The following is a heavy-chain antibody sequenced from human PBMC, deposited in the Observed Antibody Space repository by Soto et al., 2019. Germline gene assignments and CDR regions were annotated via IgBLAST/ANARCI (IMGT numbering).Heavy chain of an antibody. V-gene: IGHV5-51*01. CDR3: ATPGGRDFNAFDV. CDR1: GYTFNRNG. CDR2: IFPIDSYT. Sequence: EYLKTSFKGFGYTFNRNGLGWVRQMTGKGLEWMGIIFPIDSYTRYSPSSQGQVTISADNSISTAYLQWSSLKASDTAIYYCATPGGRDFNAFDVWGQGTMVTVSS. J-gene: IGHJ3*01. D-gene: IGHD2-21*02.